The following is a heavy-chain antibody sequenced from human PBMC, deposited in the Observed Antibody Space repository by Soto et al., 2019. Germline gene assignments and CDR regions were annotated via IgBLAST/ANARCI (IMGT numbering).Heavy chain of an antibody. CDR1: GVTMSYGGYS. D-gene: IGHD3-3*01. Sequence: PSETLSLTCSVSGVTMSYGGYSWSWIRQSPGKGLEWLGYISHLETTYYNPSFKSRLSLSIDRTRNQFSLSLSSMTAADTAVYFCARAAKDFLDYWSGTTHYGIDVWGQGTTVTVSS. V-gene: IGHV4-30-2*06. CDR3: ARAAKDFLDYWSGTTHYGIDV. CDR2: ISHLETT. J-gene: IGHJ6*02.